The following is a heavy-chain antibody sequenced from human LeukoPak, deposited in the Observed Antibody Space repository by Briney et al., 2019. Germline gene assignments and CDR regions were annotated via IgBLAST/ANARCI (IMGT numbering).Heavy chain of an antibody. V-gene: IGHV1-2*06. CDR1: GYTFTGYY. CDR3: ARRVEVSATSGLDY. Sequence: ASVKVSCKASGYTFTGYYMHWVRQAPGQGLEWMGRINPNSGGTNYTQKFQGRVTMTRDTSISTAYMELSRLRSDDTAVYYCARRVEVSATSGLDYWGQGTLVTVSS. J-gene: IGHJ4*02. D-gene: IGHD5-24*01. CDR2: INPNSGGT.